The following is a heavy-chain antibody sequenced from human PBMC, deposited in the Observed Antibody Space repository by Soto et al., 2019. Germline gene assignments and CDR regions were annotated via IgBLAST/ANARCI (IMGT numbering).Heavy chain of an antibody. CDR2: FSNTESA. CDR1: GASISTYY. D-gene: IGHD3-10*01. CDR3: ARAPTYSYGSGSPYYFYAMDV. V-gene: IGHV4-59*01. Sequence: SETLSLTCTVSGASISTYYWNWIRQPPGKGLEWVGYFSNTESANYNPSLRSRVTISADTSKNQLSLNLSSVTAADTAIYYCARAPTYSYGSGSPYYFYAMDVWGQGTTVTVSS. J-gene: IGHJ6*02.